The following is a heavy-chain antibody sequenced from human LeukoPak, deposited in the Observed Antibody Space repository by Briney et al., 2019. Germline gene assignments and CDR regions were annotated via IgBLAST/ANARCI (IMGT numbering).Heavy chain of an antibody. CDR2: IYSGGAT. CDR3: ARVAAGWYFDL. CDR1: GLTVSNQF. Sequence: GGSLRLSCAASGLTVSNQFMDWVRQAPGKGLEWVSTIYSGGATYYSDSVRGRFTISRDSSQNTVYLQMNSLRAEDTAVYFCARVAAGWYFDLWGRGTLVTVSS. V-gene: IGHV3-66*01. D-gene: IGHD6-13*01. J-gene: IGHJ2*01.